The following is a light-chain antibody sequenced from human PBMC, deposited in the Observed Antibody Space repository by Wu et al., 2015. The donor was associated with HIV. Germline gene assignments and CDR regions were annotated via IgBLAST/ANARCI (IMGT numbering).Light chain of an antibody. V-gene: IGKV3-20*01. CDR1: QSVSSNY. CDR3: QQYGSSPRT. Sequence: EIVLTQSPGTLSLSPGERATLSCRASQSVSSNYLAWYQQKSGQAPRLLIYGASSTATGIPDRFTGSGSGTDFTLTISRLEPEDFAVYYCQQYGSSPRTFGKGPGRXQT. J-gene: IGKJ1*01. CDR2: GAS.